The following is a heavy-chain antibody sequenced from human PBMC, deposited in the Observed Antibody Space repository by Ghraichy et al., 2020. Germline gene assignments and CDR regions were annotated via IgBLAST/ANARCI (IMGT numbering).Heavy chain of an antibody. V-gene: IGHV3-23*01. CDR2: ISDSGSST. Sequence: GGSLRLSCAASGFTFYSCAMSWVRQAPGKGLEWVSTISDSGSSTYYADSVRGRFTISRDNSKNTLYLQMKSLRAEDTAVYYCAKKPDYYDSSAYFDYWGQGTLVTVSS. CDR3: AKKPDYYDSSAYFDY. D-gene: IGHD3-22*01. J-gene: IGHJ4*02. CDR1: GFTFYSCA.